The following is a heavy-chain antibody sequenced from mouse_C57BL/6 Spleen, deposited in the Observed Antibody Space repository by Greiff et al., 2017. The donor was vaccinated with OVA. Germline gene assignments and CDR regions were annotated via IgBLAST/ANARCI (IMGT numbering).Heavy chain of an antibody. J-gene: IGHJ1*03. Sequence: QVHVKQSGAELARPGASVKLSCKASGYTFTSYGISWVKQRTGQGLEWIGEIYPRSGNTYYNEKFKGKATLTADKSSSTAYMELRSLTSEDSAVYFCARPDRRRYFDVWGTGTTVTVSS. CDR2: IYPRSGNT. CDR3: ARPDRRRYFDV. V-gene: IGHV1-81*01. CDR1: GYTFTSYG.